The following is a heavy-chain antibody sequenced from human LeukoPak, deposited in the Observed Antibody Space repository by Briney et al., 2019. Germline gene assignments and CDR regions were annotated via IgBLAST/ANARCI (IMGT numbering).Heavy chain of an antibody. V-gene: IGHV4-59*01. CDR1: RGSISSYY. D-gene: IGHD1-1*01. Sequence: SETLSLTCTVSRGSISSYYWSWVRQPPGKGLEWIGYIYYSGSTKYNPSLKSRVTISLDTSKKQFSLKLTSVTAADTAVYYCARAEWNDVQTFDYWGQGTLVTVSS. J-gene: IGHJ4*02. CDR3: ARAEWNDVQTFDY. CDR2: IYYSGST.